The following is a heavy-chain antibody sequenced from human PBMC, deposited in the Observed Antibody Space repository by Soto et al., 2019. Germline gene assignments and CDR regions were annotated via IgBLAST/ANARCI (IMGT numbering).Heavy chain of an antibody. V-gene: IGHV3-23*01. J-gene: IGHJ4*02. CDR3: TIVANDH. CDR2: VSGRGGRT. CDR1: GFTFSSFA. Sequence: EVQLLESGGGLVQPGGSLRLSCAASGFTFSSFAMTWVRQAPGKGLEWVSSVSGRGGRTSYADSVKGRVTIARDNSNNTLYLQINSLRAEDTAVYYCTIVANDHWGQGTLVIVSS. D-gene: IGHD5-12*01.